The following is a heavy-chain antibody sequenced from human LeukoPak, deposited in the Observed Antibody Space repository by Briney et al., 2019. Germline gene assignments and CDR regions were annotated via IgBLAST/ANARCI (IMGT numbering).Heavy chain of an antibody. Sequence: ASVTVSCKASGYTFTDHYMYWVRQAPGQGLEQMGWINPNSGDMKYAQKFQGRVTMTSDTSINTAYMELRSLRSDDTAVYYCARLYPSIPVAGWGNCFDSWGQGTLVTVSS. V-gene: IGHV1-2*02. CDR3: ARLYPSIPVAGWGNCFDS. CDR2: INPNSGDM. CDR1: GYTFTDHY. D-gene: IGHD6-19*01. J-gene: IGHJ4*02.